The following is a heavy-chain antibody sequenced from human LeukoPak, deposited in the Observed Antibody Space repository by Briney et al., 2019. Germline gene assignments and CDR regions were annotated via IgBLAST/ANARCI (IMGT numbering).Heavy chain of an antibody. J-gene: IGHJ6*02. CDR3: ARDYPGNSRSIAVGRNYYYYGMDV. CDR1: GHTFTSYG. V-gene: IGHV1-18*01. Sequence: ASVKVSCKASGHTFTSYGISWVRQAPGQGLEWMGWISAYNGNTNYAQKLQGRVTMTTDTSTSTAYMELRSLRSDDTAVYYCARDYPGNSRSIAVGRNYYYYGMDVWGQGTTVTVSS. D-gene: IGHD6-19*01. CDR2: ISAYNGNT.